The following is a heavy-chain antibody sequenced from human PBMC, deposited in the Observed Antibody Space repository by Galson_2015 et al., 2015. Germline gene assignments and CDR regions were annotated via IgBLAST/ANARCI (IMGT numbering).Heavy chain of an antibody. CDR2: ISGSGGTT. CDR3: AKDGAIGYGTQKGWYFDR. D-gene: IGHD1-1*01. J-gene: IGHJ2*01. CDR1: GFTFSSYA. V-gene: IGHV3-23*01. Sequence: SLRLSCAASGFTFSSYAMNWVRQPPGKGLEWVSGISGSGGTTYYADSVKGRFTTSRDNSKNTLYLQMNRLRAEDTAVYYCAKDGAIGYGTQKGWYFDRSGRATLVTVSS.